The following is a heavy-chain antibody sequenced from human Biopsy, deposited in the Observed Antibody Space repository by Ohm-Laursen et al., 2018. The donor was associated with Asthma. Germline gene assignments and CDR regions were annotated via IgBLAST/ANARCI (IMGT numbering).Heavy chain of an antibody. CDR2: VNTGNGDT. V-gene: IGHV1-3*04. Sequence: GASVKVSCKVSGYNFISFAIHWVRQAPGQRLEWMGWVNTGNGDTKYSQKFQGRVTITRDTSASTAYMELRILRSEDTATYYCARTYYDFLTGQVKDVFGVWGQGTMVTVSS. CDR3: ARTYYDFLTGQVKDVFGV. J-gene: IGHJ3*01. D-gene: IGHD3-9*01. CDR1: GYNFISFA.